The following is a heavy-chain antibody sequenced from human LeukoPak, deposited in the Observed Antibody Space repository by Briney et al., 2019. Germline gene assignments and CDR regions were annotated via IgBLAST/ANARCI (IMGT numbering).Heavy chain of an antibody. V-gene: IGHV3-23*01. D-gene: IGHD3-22*01. CDR3: AKVFPLVSSDYYQGRGGYYFDN. CDR1: GFTFSSCG. CDR2: ISGSGGST. J-gene: IGHJ4*02. Sequence: PGGTLRLSCAAPGFTFSSCGMSWVRQAPGKGLEWVSAISGSGGSTYYADSVKGRFTISRDNSKNTLYLQMNSLRAEDTAVYYCAKVFPLVSSDYYQGRGGYYFDNWGQGTLVTVSS.